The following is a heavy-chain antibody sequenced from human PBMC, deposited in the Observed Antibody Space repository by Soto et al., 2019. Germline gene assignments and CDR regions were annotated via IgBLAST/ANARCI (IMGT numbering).Heavy chain of an antibody. CDR2: IIPIFGTA. J-gene: IGHJ6*01. CDR1: GGTFTSYA. CDR3: ARGTFSLGYCCGGSCTDYYGMDV. V-gene: IGHV1-69*13. D-gene: IGHD2-15*01. Sequence: SVKVSCKASGGTFTSYAISWVRQAPGQGLEWMGGIIPIFGTANYAQKFQGRVTITADESTSTAYMELSSLRSEDTAVYYCARGTFSLGYCCGGSCTDYYGMDVWAQGTTVTVSA.